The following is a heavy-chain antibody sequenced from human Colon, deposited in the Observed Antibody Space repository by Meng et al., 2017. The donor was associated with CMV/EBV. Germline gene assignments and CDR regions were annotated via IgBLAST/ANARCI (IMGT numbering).Heavy chain of an antibody. D-gene: IGHD3-10*01. Sequence: ASGYTFTTYGLSWVRQAPGQGLEWMGMISSSGGTAAYRQRFQGRVTMTRDTSTSTVYMEVNSLRSEDAAVYYCAREVWFGEFPSLDYWGQGTLVTVSS. CDR3: AREVWFGEFPSLDY. V-gene: IGHV1-46*01. J-gene: IGHJ4*02. CDR1: GYTFTTYG. CDR2: ISSSGGTA.